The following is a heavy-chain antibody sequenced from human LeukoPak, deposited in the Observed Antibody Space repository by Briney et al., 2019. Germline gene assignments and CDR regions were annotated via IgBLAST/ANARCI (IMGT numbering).Heavy chain of an antibody. J-gene: IGHJ4*02. D-gene: IGHD3-16*01. CDR2: ISAYNGNT. V-gene: IGHV1-18*01. CDR3: ARDDDHYFDY. Sequence: ASVKVSCKASGGTFSKYTISWVRQAPGQGLEWMGWISAYNGNTNYAQKLQGRVTMTTDTSTSTAYMELRSLRSDDTAVYYCARDDDHYFDYWGQGTLVTVSS. CDR1: GGTFSKYT.